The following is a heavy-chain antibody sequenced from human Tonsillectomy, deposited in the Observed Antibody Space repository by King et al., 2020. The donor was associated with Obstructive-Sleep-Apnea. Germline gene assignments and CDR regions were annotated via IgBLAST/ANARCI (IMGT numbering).Heavy chain of an antibody. V-gene: IGHV1-18*01. J-gene: IGHJ6*02. CDR1: GYTFTSYG. CDR3: ARDPPPYSKDYYGMDV. D-gene: IGHD4-11*01. Sequence: QLVQSGAEVKKPGASVKVSCKASGYTFTSYGISWVRQAPGQGLEWMGWISPYNGNTYYAQKVEGRVTTTTDTSTSTAYLELRSLISDDSAVYYCARDPPPYSKDYYGMDVWGQGTTVTVSS. CDR2: ISPYNGNT.